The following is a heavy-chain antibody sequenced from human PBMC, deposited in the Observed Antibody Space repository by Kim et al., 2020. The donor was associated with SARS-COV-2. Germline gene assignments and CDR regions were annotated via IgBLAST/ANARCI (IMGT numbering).Heavy chain of an antibody. CDR2: ISGDGGST. D-gene: IGHD1-1*01. J-gene: IGHJ3*02. Sequence: GGSLRLSCAASGFTFDDYAMHWVRQAPGKGLEWVSLISGDGGSTYYADSVKGRFTISRDNSKNSLYLQMNSLRTEDTALYYCAKDNVYWYDWNPAGIWGQGTMVTVSS. CDR1: GFTFDDYA. V-gene: IGHV3-43*02. CDR3: AKDNVYWYDWNPAGI.